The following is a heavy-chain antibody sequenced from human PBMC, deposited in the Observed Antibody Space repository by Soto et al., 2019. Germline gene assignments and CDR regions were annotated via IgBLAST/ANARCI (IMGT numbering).Heavy chain of an antibody. D-gene: IGHD3-10*01. J-gene: IGHJ4*02. V-gene: IGHV1-3*05. CDR3: ASGLMAGSAY. CDR2: ITAGNGNT. CDR1: GYTFTDFH. Sequence: QVLLVQSGAEEKRPGASVKVSCEASGYTFTDFHIHWVRQAPGQGLEWMGWITAGNGNTKYSQKFQDRVTVTRDTSANTAYMELSSLTSEDTAIYYCASGLMAGSAYWGQGTLVTLSS.